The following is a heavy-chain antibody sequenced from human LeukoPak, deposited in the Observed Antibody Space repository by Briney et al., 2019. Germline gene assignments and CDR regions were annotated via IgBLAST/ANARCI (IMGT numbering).Heavy chain of an antibody. J-gene: IGHJ4*02. CDR3: ARQILFHSERWLKFFDY. CDR1: GGSIRSSSYY. D-gene: IGHD5-24*01. Sequence: KPSETLSLTCTVSGGSIRSSSYYWGWIRQPLGKGLEWIGSIYYSGSTYYNPSLESRVTISVDTSKNQFSLKLSSVTAADTAVYYCARQILFHSERWLKFFDYWGQGTLVTVSS. CDR2: IYYSGST. V-gene: IGHV4-39*01.